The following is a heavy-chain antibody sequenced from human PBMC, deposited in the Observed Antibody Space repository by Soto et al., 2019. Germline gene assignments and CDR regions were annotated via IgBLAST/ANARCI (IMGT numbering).Heavy chain of an antibody. D-gene: IGHD3-9*01. J-gene: IGHJ4*02. V-gene: IGHV1-2*04. CDR2: INPNSGGT. Sequence: QVQLVQSGAEVKKPGASVKVSCKASGYTFTGYYMHWVRQAPGQGLEWMGGINPNSGGTNYAQKFQGWVTMTRDTSISTAYMELSRLRSDDTAVYYCARALYYDILTGYYYFDYWGQGTLVTVSS. CDR3: ARALYYDILTGYYYFDY. CDR1: GYTFTGYY.